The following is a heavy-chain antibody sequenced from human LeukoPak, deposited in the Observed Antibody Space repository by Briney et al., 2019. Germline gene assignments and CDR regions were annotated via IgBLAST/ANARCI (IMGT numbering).Heavy chain of an antibody. V-gene: IGHV3-48*04. CDR2: ISGSSSTI. CDR1: GFTFSAYS. CDR3: ARRDTAVATIDY. J-gene: IGHJ4*02. D-gene: IGHD5-18*01. Sequence: GGSLRLSCAASGFTFSAYSMHWVRQAPGKGLQWVSYISGSSSTIYYADSVKGRFTISRDNANNSLYLQMNSLRAKDTAVYYCARRDTAVATIDYWGQGTLVTVSS.